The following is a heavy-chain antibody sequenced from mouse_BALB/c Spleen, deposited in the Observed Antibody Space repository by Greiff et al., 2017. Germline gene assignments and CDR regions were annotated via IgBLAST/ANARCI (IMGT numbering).Heavy chain of an antibody. Sequence: EVNVVESGGGLVKPGGSLKLSCAASGFAFSSYDMSWVRQTPEKRLEWVAYISSGGGSTYYPDTVKGRFTISRDNAKNTLYLQMSSLKSEDTAMYYCARHCYDYDVDAMDYWGQGTSVTVSS. D-gene: IGHD2-4*01. CDR1: GFAFSSYD. J-gene: IGHJ4*01. CDR2: ISSGGGST. CDR3: ARHCYDYDVDAMDY. V-gene: IGHV5-12-1*01.